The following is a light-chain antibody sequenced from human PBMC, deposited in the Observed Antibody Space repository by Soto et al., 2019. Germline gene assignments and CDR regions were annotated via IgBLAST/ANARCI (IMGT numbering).Light chain of an antibody. V-gene: IGKV1-5*01. CDR1: QSINGR. CDR3: QQYKVYPYT. J-gene: IGKJ2*01. Sequence: DIQMTQSPSTLSASIGDRVTITCRVSQSINGRLAWYQQKPGRPPKLLIYDVSFLESGVPSRFSGSGSGTDFNLTISSLRPDDFATCYCQQYKVYPYTFGQGTRLDIQ. CDR2: DVS.